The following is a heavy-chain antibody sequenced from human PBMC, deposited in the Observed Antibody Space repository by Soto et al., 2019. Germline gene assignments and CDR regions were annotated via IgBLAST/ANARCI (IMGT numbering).Heavy chain of an antibody. J-gene: IGHJ3*02. CDR2: ISAYNGNT. V-gene: IGHV1-18*01. Sequence: QVQLVQSGAEVKKPGASVKVSCKASGYAFSSYGISWVRQAPGQGLEWMGWISAYNGNTRYAQMFQDRVTMTTDTSTSTAYMELRSLRSDDTAVYYCARDRSADIVGPDGFDIWGQGTMVSVSS. CDR1: GYAFSSYG. D-gene: IGHD5-12*01. CDR3: ARDRSADIVGPDGFDI.